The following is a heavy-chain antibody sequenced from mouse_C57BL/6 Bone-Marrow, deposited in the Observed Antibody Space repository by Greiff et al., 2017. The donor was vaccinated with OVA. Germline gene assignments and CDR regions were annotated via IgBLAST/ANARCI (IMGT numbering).Heavy chain of an antibody. Sequence: QVQLQQPGAELVKPGASVKVSCKASGYTFTSYWMHWVKQRPGKGLEWIGRIHPADSDTNYNQKFKGKATLTVDKSSSTAYMQLSSLTSEYSSVYYGAISPLFTYYAMDYWGQGTSVTVSS. CDR3: AISPLFTYYAMDY. J-gene: IGHJ4*01. V-gene: IGHV1-74*01. CDR1: GYTFTSYW. CDR2: IHPADSDT.